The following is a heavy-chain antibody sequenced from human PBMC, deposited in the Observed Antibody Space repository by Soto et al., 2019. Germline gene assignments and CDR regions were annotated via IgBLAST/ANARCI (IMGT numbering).Heavy chain of an antibody. V-gene: IGHV1-24*01. CDR1: GYTLTGLS. Sequence: ASVKVSCKVSGYTLTGLSMHWVRQAPGKGLEWMGGFDPEDGETIYAQKFQGRVTMTEDTSTDTAYMELSSLRSEDTAVYYCATELDGYDAFDICGQGTMVTVSS. D-gene: IGHD1-1*01. CDR3: ATELDGYDAFDI. J-gene: IGHJ3*02. CDR2: FDPEDGET.